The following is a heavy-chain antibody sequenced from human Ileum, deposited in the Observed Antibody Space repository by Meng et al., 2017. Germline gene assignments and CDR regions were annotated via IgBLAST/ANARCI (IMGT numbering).Heavy chain of an antibody. CDR1: GRSSSNTIYY. D-gene: IGHD6-25*01. V-gene: IGHV4-39*07. J-gene: IGHJ4*02. Sequence: QLQESGPGLVKPSETRSLTGTASGRSSSNTIYYWGWLRQPPGKGLEWIGSIDYTGSTYYNPSLKSRVTILLDTSKNQFSLRLSSVTAADTAIYYCARHSGYSGGWDVDYWGQGTLVTVSS. CDR3: ARHSGYSGGWDVDY. CDR2: IDYTGST.